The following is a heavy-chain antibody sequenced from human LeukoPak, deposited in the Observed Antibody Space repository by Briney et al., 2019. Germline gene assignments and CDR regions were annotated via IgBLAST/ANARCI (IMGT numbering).Heavy chain of an antibody. J-gene: IGHJ5*02. CDR3: ARVGMFRFDP. CDR2: IYYSGST. V-gene: IGHV4-59*01. CDR1: GGSISSYY. D-gene: IGHD3-10*02. Sequence: SETLSLTCTVSGGSISSYYWSWIRQPQGKGLEWIGYIYYSGSTNYNPSLKSRVTISVDTSKNQFSLKLSSVTAADTAVYHCARVGMFRFDPWGQGTLVTVSS.